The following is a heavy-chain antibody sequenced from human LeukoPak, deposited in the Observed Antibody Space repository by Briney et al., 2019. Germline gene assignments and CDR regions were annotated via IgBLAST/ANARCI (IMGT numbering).Heavy chain of an antibody. D-gene: IGHD1-7*01. V-gene: IGHV3-30*04. J-gene: IGHJ4*02. CDR2: ISYDGSNK. CDR1: GFTFSSYA. CDR3: ARGKGTNEFDY. Sequence: PGRSLRLSCAASGFTFSSYAMHWVRQAPGKGLEWVAVISYDGSNKYYADSVKGRFTISRDNSKNTLYLQMNSLRAEDTAVYYCARGKGTNEFDYWGQGTLVTVSS.